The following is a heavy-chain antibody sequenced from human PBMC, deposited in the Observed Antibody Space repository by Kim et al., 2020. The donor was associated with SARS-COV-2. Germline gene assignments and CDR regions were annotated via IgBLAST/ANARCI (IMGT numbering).Heavy chain of an antibody. V-gene: IGHV3-9*01. CDR2: ISWNSGSI. J-gene: IGHJ6*02. CDR3: AKDIKDYYYYGMDV. CDR1: GFTFDDYA. Sequence: GGSLRLSCAASGFTFDDYAMHWVRQAPGKGLEWVSGISWNSGSIGYADSVKGRFTISRDNAKNSLYLQMNSLRAEDTAWYYCAKDIKDYYYYGMDVWGQGSAVTVAS.